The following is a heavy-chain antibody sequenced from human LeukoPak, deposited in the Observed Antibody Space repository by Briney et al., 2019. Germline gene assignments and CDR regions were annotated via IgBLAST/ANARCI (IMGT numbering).Heavy chain of an antibody. CDR3: AKAMGYSSGWYYFDY. CDR1: GFTFSSYG. J-gene: IGHJ4*02. Sequence: PGGSLRLPCAASGFTFSSYGMPWVRQAPGKGLEWVAVISYDGSNKYYADSVKGRFTISRDNSKNTLYLQMNSLRAEDTAVYYCAKAMGYSSGWYYFDYWGQGTLVTVSS. CDR2: ISYDGSNK. V-gene: IGHV3-30*18. D-gene: IGHD6-19*01.